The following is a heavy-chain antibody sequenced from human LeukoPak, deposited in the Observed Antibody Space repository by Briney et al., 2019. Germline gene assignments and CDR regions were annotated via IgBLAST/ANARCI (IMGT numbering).Heavy chain of an antibody. CDR3: ARSHSSSSIPGDC. Sequence: PSETLSLTCTVSGGSISSHYWSWIRQPPGKGLEWIGYIYYSGSTNYNPSLKSRVTISVDTSKNQFSLKLSSVTAADTAVYYCARSHSSSSIPGDCWGQGTLVTVSS. V-gene: IGHV4-59*11. CDR1: GGSISSHY. J-gene: IGHJ4*02. CDR2: IYYSGST. D-gene: IGHD6-6*01.